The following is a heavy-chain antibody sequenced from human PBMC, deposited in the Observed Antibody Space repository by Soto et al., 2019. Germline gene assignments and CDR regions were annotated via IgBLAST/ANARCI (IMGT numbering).Heavy chain of an antibody. CDR1: GFSLSTSGVG. CDR2: IYWDDDK. J-gene: IGHJ6*02. D-gene: IGHD5-18*01. V-gene: IGHV2-5*02. Sequence: QITLKESGPPLVKPTQTLTLTCTFSGFSLSTSGVGVGWIRQPPGKALEWLALIYWDDDKRYSPSLKSRLTITKDTSKNQVVLTMTNMDPVDTSTYYCADSYNTAMAPRYYYYGMDVWGQGTTVTVSS. CDR3: ADSYNTAMAPRYYYYGMDV.